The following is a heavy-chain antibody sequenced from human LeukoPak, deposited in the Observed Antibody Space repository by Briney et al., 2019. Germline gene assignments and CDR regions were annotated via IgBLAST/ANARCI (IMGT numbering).Heavy chain of an antibody. Sequence: SETLSLTRSVSGYSISSGYHWGWIRQPPGKGLESIGEINHSGSTNYNPSLKSRVTISVDTSKNQFPLKLSSVTAADTAVYYCARGMAARTYYYYYYMDVWGKGTTVTVSS. CDR2: INHSGST. V-gene: IGHV4-38-2*02. CDR3: ARGMAARTYYYYYYMDV. CDR1: GYSISSGYH. D-gene: IGHD6-6*01. J-gene: IGHJ6*03.